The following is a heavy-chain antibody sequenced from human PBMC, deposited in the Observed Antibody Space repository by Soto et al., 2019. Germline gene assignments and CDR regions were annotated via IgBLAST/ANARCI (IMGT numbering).Heavy chain of an antibody. V-gene: IGHV1-24*01. CDR2: FDPEDGET. J-gene: IGHJ6*02. Sequence: ASVKVSCKVSGYTLTELSMHWVRQAPGKGLEWMGGFDPEDGETIYAQNFQGRVTMTEDTSTDTAYMELSSLRSEDTAVYYCATLGYCTNGVCRYYGMDVWGQGTTVTVS. CDR3: ATLGYCTNGVCRYYGMDV. D-gene: IGHD2-8*01. CDR1: GYTLTELS.